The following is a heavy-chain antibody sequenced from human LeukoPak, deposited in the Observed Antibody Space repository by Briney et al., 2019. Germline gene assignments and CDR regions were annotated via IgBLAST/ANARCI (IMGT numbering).Heavy chain of an antibody. Sequence: PGGSLRLSGGASGFTFSTYWMHWVRQAPGKGRVWVSRINPDGSVTGYADSVRGRFTVSRDNAKNTVYLQMSSLRAEDTAVYYCTKDFDAATGYWGQGTLVTVSP. CDR1: GFTFSTYW. V-gene: IGHV3-74*01. CDR3: TKDFDAATGY. CDR2: INPDGSVT. D-gene: IGHD3-9*01. J-gene: IGHJ4*02.